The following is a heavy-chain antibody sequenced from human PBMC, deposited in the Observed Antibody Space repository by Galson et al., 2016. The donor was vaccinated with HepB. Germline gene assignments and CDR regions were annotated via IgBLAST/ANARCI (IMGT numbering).Heavy chain of an antibody. Sequence: CAISGDSVSNNIDGWNWIRQSPSRGLEWLGRTYYRSEWRQDYAPSVRSRISINPDTTTNQFSLHLTSVTPEDTAVYYCVKSIYLGRGFVAWGQGTLVTVSS. CDR2: TYYRSEWRQ. CDR3: VKSIYLGRGFVA. D-gene: IGHD2-2*02. J-gene: IGHJ4*02. V-gene: IGHV6-1*01. CDR1: GDSVSNNIDG.